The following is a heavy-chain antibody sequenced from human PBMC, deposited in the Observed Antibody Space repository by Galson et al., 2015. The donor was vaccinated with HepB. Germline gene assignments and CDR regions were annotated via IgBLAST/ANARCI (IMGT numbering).Heavy chain of an antibody. CDR1: GFTFSSYW. CDR3: ARGGLYGSGRFDP. D-gene: IGHD3-10*01. CDR2: INSDGSST. Sequence: SLRLSCAASGFTFSSYWMHWVRQAPGKGLVWVSRINSDGSSTSYADSVKGRFTISRDNAKNTLYLQMNSLRAEDTAVYYCARGGLYGSGRFDPWGQGTLVTVSS. V-gene: IGHV3-74*01. J-gene: IGHJ5*02.